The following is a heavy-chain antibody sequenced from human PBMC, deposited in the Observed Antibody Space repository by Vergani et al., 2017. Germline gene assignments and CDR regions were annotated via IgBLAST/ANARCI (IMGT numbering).Heavy chain of an antibody. CDR1: GYTFTSYG. Sequence: QVQLVQSGAEVKKPGASVKVSCKASGYTFTSYGISWVRQAPGQGLEWMGWISAYNGNTNYAQKLQGRVTMTTDTSTSTAYMELRSLRSDDTAVYYCARDTVRRNFLGRRDYYYYGMDVWGQGTTVTVSS. CDR3: ARDTVRRNFLGRRDYYYYGMDV. V-gene: IGHV1-18*01. CDR2: ISAYNGNT. J-gene: IGHJ6*02. D-gene: IGHD3-16*01.